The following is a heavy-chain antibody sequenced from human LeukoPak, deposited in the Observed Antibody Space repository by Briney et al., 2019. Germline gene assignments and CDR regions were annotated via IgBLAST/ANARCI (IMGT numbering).Heavy chain of an antibody. CDR3: ARGWRSGYITFDD. CDR1: GFTFSNYW. D-gene: IGHD5-12*01. CDR2: IKQDGSEK. Sequence: GGSLRLSCAASGFTFSNYWMSWVRQAPGKGLEWVANIKQDGSEKYYVDSVKGRFTISRDNAKNSLYLQLSSLRVEDTAIYYCARGWRSGYITFDDWGQGTLVTVSS. V-gene: IGHV3-7*03. J-gene: IGHJ4*02.